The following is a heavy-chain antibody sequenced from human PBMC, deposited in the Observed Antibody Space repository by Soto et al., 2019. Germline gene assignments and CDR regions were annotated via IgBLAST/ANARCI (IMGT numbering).Heavy chain of an antibody. V-gene: IGHV4-61*01. CDR1: GVSVSSAFYY. D-gene: IGHD6-19*01. Sequence: SETLSLTCTVSGVSVSSAFYYWSWIRQAPGKELEWIGYIFYTGSANYNPSLKSRVTLSIDTSRNQFSLRLDSVTAVDTAVYYCARDGEGAMAGAFNIWGQGTMVTVSS. CDR3: ARDGEGAMAGAFNI. J-gene: IGHJ3*02. CDR2: IFYTGSA.